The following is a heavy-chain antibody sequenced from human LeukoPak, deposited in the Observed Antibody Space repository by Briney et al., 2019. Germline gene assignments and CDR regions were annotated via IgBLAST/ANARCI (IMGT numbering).Heavy chain of an antibody. CDR2: ISSSTSYL. Sequence: PGGSLRLSCEASEFTFSSYSMNWVRQAPGKGLEWVSSISSSTSYLYYADSVKGRFTISRDNAKNSLYLQMNSLRAEDTAVYYCARELYYYDSRGYFDYWGQGTLVTVSS. CDR3: ARELYYYDSRGYFDY. CDR1: EFTFSSYS. V-gene: IGHV3-21*01. D-gene: IGHD3-22*01. J-gene: IGHJ4*02.